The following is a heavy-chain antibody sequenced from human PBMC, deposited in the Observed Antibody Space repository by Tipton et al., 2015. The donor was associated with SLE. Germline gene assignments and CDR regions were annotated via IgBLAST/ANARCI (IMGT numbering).Heavy chain of an antibody. J-gene: IGHJ4*02. CDR1: GYTFTSHW. CDR2: IYPGDSDT. CDR3: ASRPIESLSSRFDY. V-gene: IGHV5-51*03. Sequence: QLVQSGAEVKKPGESLKISCKGSGYTFTSHWIAWVRQMPAKGLEWMGIIYPGDSDTRYSPSFQGQVTISADKSISTAYLQWSSLKASDTAIYYWASRPIESLSSRFDYWGQGTLVTVSS. D-gene: IGHD2/OR15-2a*01.